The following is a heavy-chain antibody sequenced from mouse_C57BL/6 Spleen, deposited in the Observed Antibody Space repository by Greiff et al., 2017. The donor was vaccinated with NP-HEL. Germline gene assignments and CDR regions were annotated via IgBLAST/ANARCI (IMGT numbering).Heavy chain of an antibody. V-gene: IGHV2-6-1*01. Sequence: VKLQQSGPGLVAPSQRLSITCTVSGFSLTSYGVHWVRQPPGKGLEWLVVIWSDGSTTYNSALKSRLSISKDNSKSQVFLKMNSLQTDDTAMYYCARHNSSGYAMDYWGQGTSVTVSS. CDR3: ARHNSSGYAMDY. CDR2: IWSDGST. D-gene: IGHD3-2*02. CDR1: GFSLTSYG. J-gene: IGHJ4*01.